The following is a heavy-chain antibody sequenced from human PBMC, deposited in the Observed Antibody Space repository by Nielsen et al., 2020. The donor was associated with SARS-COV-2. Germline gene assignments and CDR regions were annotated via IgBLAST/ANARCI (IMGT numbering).Heavy chain of an antibody. CDR3: ARLLRPMVRGVGYYYYGMDV. CDR2: ISAYNGNT. Sequence: WVRQAPGQGLEWMGWISAYNGNTNYAQKLQGRVTMTTDTSTSTAYMELSSLRSEDTAVYYCARLLRPMVRGVGYYYYGMDVWGQGTTVTVSS. J-gene: IGHJ6*02. D-gene: IGHD3-10*01. V-gene: IGHV1-18*01.